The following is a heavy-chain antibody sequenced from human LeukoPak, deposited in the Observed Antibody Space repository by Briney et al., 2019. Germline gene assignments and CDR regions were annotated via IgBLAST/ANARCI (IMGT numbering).Heavy chain of an antibody. D-gene: IGHD3-22*01. V-gene: IGHV1-18*01. J-gene: IGHJ5*02. CDR2: ISAYNGNT. Sequence: GESLKISCKASGYTFTSYGISWVRQAPGQGLEWMGWISAYNGNTNYAQKLQGRVTMTTDTSTSTAYMELRSLRSDDTAVYYCARVYDSSGYSGFNWFDPWGQGTLVTVSS. CDR3: ARVYDSSGYSGFNWFDP. CDR1: GYTFTSYG.